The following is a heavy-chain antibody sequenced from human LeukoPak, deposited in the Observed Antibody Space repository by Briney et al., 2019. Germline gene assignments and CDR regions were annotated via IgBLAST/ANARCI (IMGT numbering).Heavy chain of an antibody. V-gene: IGHV3-49*03. CDR2: IRSKAYSETT. CDR3: TTSQSQLEATINGFDY. CDR1: GFSFGDYT. Sequence: PGGSLRPSCTASGFSFGDYTMNWFRQAPGKGLEWVGFIRSKAYSETTDYAASVKGRFTISRDDSKTIGYLQMNSLKTDDTAVYYCTTSQSQLEATINGFDYWGQGTLVTVSS. D-gene: IGHD5-12*01. J-gene: IGHJ4*02.